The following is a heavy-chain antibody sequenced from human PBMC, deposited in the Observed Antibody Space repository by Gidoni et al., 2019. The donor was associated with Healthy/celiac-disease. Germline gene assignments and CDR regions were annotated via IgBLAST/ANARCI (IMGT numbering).Heavy chain of an antibody. J-gene: IGHJ4*02. V-gene: IGHV4-34*01. D-gene: IGHD6-13*01. Sequence: QVQLQQWGAGLLKPSETLSLTCAVYGGSFSGYYWSWIRQPPGKGLEWIGEINHSGSTNYNPSLKSRVTISVDTSKNQFSLKLSSVTAADTAVYYCARGIARGSSSPTGYWGQGTLVTVSS. CDR1: GGSFSGYY. CDR3: ARGIARGSSSPTGY. CDR2: INHSGST.